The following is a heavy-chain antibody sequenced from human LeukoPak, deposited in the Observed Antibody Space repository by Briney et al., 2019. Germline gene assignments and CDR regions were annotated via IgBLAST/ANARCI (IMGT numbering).Heavy chain of an antibody. CDR3: ARDRGRAMGVDY. CDR1: GYTFTGYY. Sequence: ASVKVSCKASGYTFTGYYMHWVRQAPGQGLAWMGWINPNNGDTNYAQKFQGRVTMTRDTSISTAYMELSRLRSDDTAVYYCARDRGRAMGVDYWGQGTLVTVSS. D-gene: IGHD3-16*01. V-gene: IGHV1-2*02. J-gene: IGHJ4*02. CDR2: INPNNGDT.